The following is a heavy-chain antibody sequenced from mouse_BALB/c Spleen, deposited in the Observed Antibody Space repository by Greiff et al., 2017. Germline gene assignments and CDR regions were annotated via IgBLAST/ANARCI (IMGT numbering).Heavy chain of an antibody. Sequence: QVQLQQSGAELVRPGVSVKLSCKGSGYTFTDYAMHWVKQSHAKSLEWIGVISTYYGDASYNQKFKGKATMTVDKSSSTAYMELARLTSEDSAIYYCTRGYYGSSFYAMDYWGQGTSVTVSS. J-gene: IGHJ4*01. CDR2: ISTYYGDA. V-gene: IGHV1S137*01. CDR3: TRGYYGSSFYAMDY. CDR1: GYTFTDYA. D-gene: IGHD1-1*01.